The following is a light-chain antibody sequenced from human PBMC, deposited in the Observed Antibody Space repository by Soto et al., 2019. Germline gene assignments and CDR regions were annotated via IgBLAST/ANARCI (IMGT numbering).Light chain of an antibody. CDR2: AAS. CDR1: QSVSSSY. V-gene: IGKV3-20*01. J-gene: IGKJ3*01. Sequence: ELVLTQSQGTLSLSPGERATLSCRASQSVSSSYLAWYQQKPGQAPRLLIYAASSRATGIPERFSGSGSGTDFTLTISRLEPEDFAVYYCQQYGSSPSTFGPGTKVDIK. CDR3: QQYGSSPST.